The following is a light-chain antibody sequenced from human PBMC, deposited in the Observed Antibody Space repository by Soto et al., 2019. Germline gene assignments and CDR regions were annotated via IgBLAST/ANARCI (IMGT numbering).Light chain of an antibody. CDR1: QSVSSN. V-gene: IGKV3-15*01. CDR3: QQYYNWPPLT. CDR2: GAS. J-gene: IGKJ4*01. Sequence: EIVMTQSPVTLSVSPGERATLSCRASQSVSSNLAWYQQKPGQAPRLIIYGASTRATGIPARFSGSGSGTEFTLTISSLQSADFAVYYCQQYYNWPPLTFGGGTKVEIK.